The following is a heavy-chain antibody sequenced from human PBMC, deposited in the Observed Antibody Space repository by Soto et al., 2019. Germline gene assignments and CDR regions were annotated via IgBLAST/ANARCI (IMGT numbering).Heavy chain of an antibody. CDR2: INHSGST. CDR1: GGSFSGYY. Sequence: KPSETLSLTCAVYGGSFSGYYWSWIRQPPGKGLEWIGEINHSGSTNYNPSLKSRVTISVDTSKNQFSLKLSSVTAADTAVYYCARGILEWLLGYYYYYGMDVWGQGTTVTVSS. J-gene: IGHJ6*02. CDR3: ARGILEWLLGYYYYYGMDV. D-gene: IGHD3-3*01. V-gene: IGHV4-34*01.